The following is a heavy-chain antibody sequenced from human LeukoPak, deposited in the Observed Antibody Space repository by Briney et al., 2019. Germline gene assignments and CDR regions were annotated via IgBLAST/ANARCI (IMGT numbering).Heavy chain of an antibody. CDR2: INPYSGDT. CDR1: GYTFTGYH. Sequence: ASVKLSCNASGYTFTGYHIHCVRQAPGQGLEWRGRINPYSGDTNFAQKFQGRVTMTRDTSITTAYMDLSSLTPDDTAVYLCTRDHGSITRSCYIADWGEGTQVTVSS. V-gene: IGHV1-2*06. CDR3: TRDHGSITRSCYIAD. D-gene: IGHD2-15*01. J-gene: IGHJ4*01.